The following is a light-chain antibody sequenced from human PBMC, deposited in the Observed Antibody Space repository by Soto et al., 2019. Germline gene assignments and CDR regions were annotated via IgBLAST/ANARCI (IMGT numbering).Light chain of an antibody. CDR1: QPISAY. CDR2: RAS. Sequence: DIQMTQSPSALSASVGDRVTITCRASQPISAYLHWFQQKSGKAPKLLIYRASNLQSAVPSMFSGSGSGTDFILTISSLQPEDFATYYCQQSFTTPLTFGGGTKVDIK. CDR3: QQSFTTPLT. J-gene: IGKJ4*01. V-gene: IGKV1-39*01.